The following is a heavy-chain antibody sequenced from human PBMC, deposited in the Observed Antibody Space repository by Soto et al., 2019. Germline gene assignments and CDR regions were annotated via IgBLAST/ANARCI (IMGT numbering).Heavy chain of an antibody. CDR2: IYYSGST. D-gene: IGHD6-6*01. Sequence: SETLSLTCTVSGGSISSYYWSWIRQPPGKGLEWIGHIYYSGSTNYNPSLKSRVTISLDTSKNQFSLKLTSVTAADTAMYYCARDPTYTTSSAFDYWGQGTLVTVSS. CDR3: ARDPTYTTSSAFDY. V-gene: IGHV4-59*01. J-gene: IGHJ4*02. CDR1: GGSISSYY.